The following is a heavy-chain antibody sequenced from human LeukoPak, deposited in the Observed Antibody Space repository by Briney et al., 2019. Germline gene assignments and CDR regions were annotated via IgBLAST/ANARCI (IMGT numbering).Heavy chain of an antibody. CDR2: IYTSGST. CDR3: AREGPAASTSFYYFMDV. Sequence: SETLSLTCTVSGGSISSGSYYWNWIRQPAGKGLEWIGRIYTSGSTNYNPSLKSRTTMSVDTSKNQLSLRLSSVTAADRAVYYCAREGPAASTSFYYFMDVWGKGTTVTVSS. CDR1: GGSISSGSYY. J-gene: IGHJ6*03. V-gene: IGHV4-61*02. D-gene: IGHD2-2*01.